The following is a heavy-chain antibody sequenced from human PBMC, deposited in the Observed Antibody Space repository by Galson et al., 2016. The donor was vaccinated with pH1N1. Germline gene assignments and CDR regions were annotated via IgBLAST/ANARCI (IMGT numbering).Heavy chain of an antibody. Sequence: SLRLSCAVSGFTFRRSGMHWVRQAPGKGLEWVAVIWFDGRNKYYADSVRGRFTISRDNSKNTLYLQMSSLREEDTAMYYCAKVWGPYSGSFPFNSYYTLDVWGQGTKVTVSS. CDR2: IWFDGRNK. D-gene: IGHD1-26*01. V-gene: IGHV3-33*06. CDR3: AKVWGPYSGSFPFNSYYTLDV. CDR1: GFTFRRSG. J-gene: IGHJ6*02.